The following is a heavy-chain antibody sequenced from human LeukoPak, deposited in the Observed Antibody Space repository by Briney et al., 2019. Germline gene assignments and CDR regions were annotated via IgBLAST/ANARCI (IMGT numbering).Heavy chain of an antibody. D-gene: IGHD3-10*01. Sequence: PSETLSLTCTVSGGSISSSSYYWGWIRQPPGKGLEWIGSIYYSGSTYYNPSLKSRVTISVDTSKNQFSLKLSSVTAADTAVYYCASRYDGSADAFDIWGQGTMVTVSS. CDR1: GGSISSSSYY. J-gene: IGHJ3*02. V-gene: IGHV4-39*07. CDR2: IYYSGST. CDR3: ASRYDGSADAFDI.